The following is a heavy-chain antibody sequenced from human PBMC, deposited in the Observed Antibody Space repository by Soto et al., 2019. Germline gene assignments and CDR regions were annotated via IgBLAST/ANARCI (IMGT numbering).Heavy chain of an antibody. Sequence: LRLSCAASGFTFSSYWMSWVRQAPGKGLEWVANIKQDGSEKYYVDSVKGRFTISRDNAKNSLYLQMNSLRAEDTAVYYCARIITIFGVALYGMDVWGQGTTVTVSS. V-gene: IGHV3-7*03. J-gene: IGHJ6*01. CDR2: IKQDGSEK. D-gene: IGHD3-3*01. CDR3: ARIITIFGVALYGMDV. CDR1: GFTFSSYW.